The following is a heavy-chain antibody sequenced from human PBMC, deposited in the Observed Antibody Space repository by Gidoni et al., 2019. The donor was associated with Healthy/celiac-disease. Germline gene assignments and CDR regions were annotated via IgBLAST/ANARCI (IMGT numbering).Heavy chain of an antibody. Sequence: QVQLVQSGAEVKKPGASVKVSCKASGYTFTGYYMHWVRQAPGQGLEWMGWINPNSGGTNYAQKFKGRVTMTRDTSISTAYMELSRLRSDDTAVYYCARGRGTYYYDSSGYYGDYWGQGTLVTVSS. CDR1: GYTFTGYY. D-gene: IGHD3-22*01. CDR3: ARGRGTYYYDSSGYYGDY. CDR2: INPNSGGT. J-gene: IGHJ4*02. V-gene: IGHV1-2*02.